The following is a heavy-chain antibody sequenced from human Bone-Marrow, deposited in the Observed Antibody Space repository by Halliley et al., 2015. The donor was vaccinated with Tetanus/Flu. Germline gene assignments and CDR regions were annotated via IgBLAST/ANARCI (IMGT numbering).Heavy chain of an antibody. CDR1: GFTFTYFG. Sequence: SLRLSCVASGFTFTYFGMHWVRQAPGKGLEWVAAISHDGIKKNYLDSVKGRFSISRDNSENTLYLQMNSLRTEDAAVYYCVRGEDDYDDYIRWGQGTLVAVSS. V-gene: IGHV3-30*03. D-gene: IGHD4-17*01. CDR3: VRGEDDYDDYIR. J-gene: IGHJ4*02. CDR2: ISHDGIKK.